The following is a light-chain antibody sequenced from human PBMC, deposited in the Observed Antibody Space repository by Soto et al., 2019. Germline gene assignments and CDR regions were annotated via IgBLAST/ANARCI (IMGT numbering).Light chain of an antibody. CDR3: QQYNNWLWT. Sequence: EIVMTQSPATLSVSPGERATLSCRASQSGSRNVAWYQQKPGQAPRLLIHDASTRATGISVRFSGSGSGTEFTLTISSLQAEDFAVYYCQQYNNWLWTFGQGTKVEIK. CDR1: QSGSRN. CDR2: DAS. V-gene: IGKV3-15*01. J-gene: IGKJ1*01.